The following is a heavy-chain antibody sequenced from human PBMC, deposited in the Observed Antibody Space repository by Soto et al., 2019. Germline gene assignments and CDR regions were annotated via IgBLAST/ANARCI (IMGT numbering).Heavy chain of an antibody. CDR1: GGTFSSYA. J-gene: IGHJ6*02. D-gene: IGHD2-15*01. CDR2: IIPIFGTA. Sequence: SVKVSCKASGGTFSSYAISWVRQAPGQGLEWMGGIIPIFGTANYAQKFQGRVTITADESTSTAYMELSSLRSEDTAVYYCASQGQRCSGGSCYSYYYYGMDVWGQGTTVTVSS. CDR3: ASQGQRCSGGSCYSYYYYGMDV. V-gene: IGHV1-69*13.